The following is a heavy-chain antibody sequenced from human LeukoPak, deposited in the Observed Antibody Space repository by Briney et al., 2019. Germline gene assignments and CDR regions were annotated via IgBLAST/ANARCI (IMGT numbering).Heavy chain of an antibody. D-gene: IGHD6-19*01. Sequence: PSETLSLTCTVSGGSISSSSYYWGWIRQPPGKGLEWIGSIYYSGSTYYNPSLKSRVTISVDTSKNQFSLKLSSVTAADTAVYYCARVASYSSGWYRRFDPWGQGTLVTVSS. V-gene: IGHV4-39*01. CDR1: GGSISSSSYY. CDR3: ARVASYSSGWYRRFDP. CDR2: IYYSGST. J-gene: IGHJ5*02.